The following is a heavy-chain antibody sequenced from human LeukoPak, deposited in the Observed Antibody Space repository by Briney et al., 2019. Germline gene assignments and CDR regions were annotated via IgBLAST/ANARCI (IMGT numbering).Heavy chain of an antibody. CDR2: INHSGST. CDR3: ARGAPKLGAAAGTNYWFDP. D-gene: IGHD6-13*01. V-gene: IGHV4-34*01. Sequence: SETLSLTCAVYGGSFSGYYWSWIRQPPGKGLEWIGEINHSGSTNYNPSLKSRVTISVDTSKNQFSLKLSSVTAADTAVYYCARGAPKLGAAAGTNYWFDPWGQGTLVTVSS. J-gene: IGHJ5*02. CDR1: GGSFSGYY.